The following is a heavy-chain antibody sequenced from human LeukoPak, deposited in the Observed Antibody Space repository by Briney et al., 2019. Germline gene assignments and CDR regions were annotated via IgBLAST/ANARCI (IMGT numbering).Heavy chain of an antibody. D-gene: IGHD2-15*01. Sequence: GGSLRLSCAASGFTVSSNYMSWVRQAPGKGLEWVSVIYSGGSTYYADSVKGRFTISRDNSKNTLYLQMNSLRAEDTAVYYCARDWGADCSGGSCYNYYYGMDVWGQGTTVTVSS. J-gene: IGHJ6*02. CDR3: ARDWGADCSGGSCYNYYYGMDV. V-gene: IGHV3-66*01. CDR1: GFTVSSNY. CDR2: IYSGGST.